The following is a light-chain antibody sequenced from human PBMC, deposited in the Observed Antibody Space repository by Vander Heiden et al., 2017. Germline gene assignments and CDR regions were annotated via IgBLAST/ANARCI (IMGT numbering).Light chain of an antibody. CDR2: AAP. J-gene: IGKJ3*01. V-gene: IGKV1-9*01. Sequence: IQLTQSPSFLSASVGDRVTITCRASQGISSYFAWYQQKPGKAPKLLIYAAPTLQSGVPSRFSGSGSGTEVTLTISSLQPEDFATYYCQQLNNYPFTFGPGTKVDIK. CDR1: QGISSY. CDR3: QQLNNYPFT.